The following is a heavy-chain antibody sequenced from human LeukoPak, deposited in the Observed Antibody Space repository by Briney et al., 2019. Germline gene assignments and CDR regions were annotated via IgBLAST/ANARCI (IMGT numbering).Heavy chain of an antibody. CDR1: GGSFSGYY. Sequence: SQTLSLTCAVYGGSFSGYYWSWIRQPPGKGLEWIGEINHSGSTNYNPSLKSRVTISVDTSKNQFSLKLSSVTAADTAVYYCARGPDILTGHNWFDPWGQGTLGTVSS. V-gene: IGHV4-34*01. CDR3: ARGPDILTGHNWFDP. J-gene: IGHJ5*02. CDR2: INHSGST. D-gene: IGHD3-9*01.